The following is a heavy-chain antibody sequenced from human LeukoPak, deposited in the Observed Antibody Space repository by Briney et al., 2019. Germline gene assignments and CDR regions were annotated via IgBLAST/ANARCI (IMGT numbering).Heavy chain of an antibody. V-gene: IGHV1-2*02. D-gene: IGHD5-24*01. CDR1: GYTYTGYY. J-gene: IGHJ3*02. Sequence: GASVKVSCKASGYTYTGYYMHWVRQAPGQGLEWMGWINPNSGGTNYAQKFQGRVTMTRDTSISTAYMELSRLRSDDTAVYYCAREGGEMATGYDAFDIWGQGTMVTVSS. CDR3: AREGGEMATGYDAFDI. CDR2: INPNSGGT.